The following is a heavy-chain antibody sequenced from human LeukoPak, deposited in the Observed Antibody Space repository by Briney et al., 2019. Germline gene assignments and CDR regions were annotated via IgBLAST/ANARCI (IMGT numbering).Heavy chain of an antibody. V-gene: IGHV4-39*07. CDR3: ARGYYDSSGPFDY. Sequence: SETLSLTCTVSGGSISSSSYYWGWIRQPPGKGLEWIGSIYYSGSTYYNPSLKSRVTISVDTSKNQFSLKLSSVTAADTAVYYCARGYYDSSGPFDYWGQGTLVTVSS. J-gene: IGHJ4*02. CDR2: IYYSGST. D-gene: IGHD3-22*01. CDR1: GGSISSSSYY.